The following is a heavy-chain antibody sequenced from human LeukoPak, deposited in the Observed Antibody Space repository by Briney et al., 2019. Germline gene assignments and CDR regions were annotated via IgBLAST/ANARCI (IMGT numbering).Heavy chain of an antibody. Sequence: GRSLRLSCAASGFTFSTSAMHWVRQAPGKGLEWVAVISYDGDNKYYADSVKGRFTISRDNSKNTLYLQMNSLRAEDTAVYYCARDGDYYDSSGYPDYWGQGTLVTVSS. J-gene: IGHJ4*02. CDR2: ISYDGDNK. CDR1: GFTFSTSA. V-gene: IGHV3-30*04. D-gene: IGHD3-22*01. CDR3: ARDGDYYDSSGYPDY.